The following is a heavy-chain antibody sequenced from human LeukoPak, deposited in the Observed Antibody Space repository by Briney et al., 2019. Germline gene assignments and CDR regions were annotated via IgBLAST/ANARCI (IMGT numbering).Heavy chain of an antibody. J-gene: IGHJ5*02. CDR3: ARGNRGAGDWFDP. CDR2: KYYSGDT. CDR1: GGSINSSDHY. Sequence: KPSETLSLTCTVSGGSINSSDHYWAWIRQPPGKGLEWIGSKYYSGDTYYSPSLKSRVTISVDTSKNQFSLKLSSVTAADTAVYYCARGNRGAGDWFDPWGQGTLVTVSS. V-gene: IGHV4-39*07. D-gene: IGHD3-10*01.